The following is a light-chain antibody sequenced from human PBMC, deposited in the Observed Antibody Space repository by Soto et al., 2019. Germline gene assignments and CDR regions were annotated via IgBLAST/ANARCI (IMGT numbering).Light chain of an antibody. V-gene: IGKV3D-15*01. CDR2: GAS. J-gene: IGKJ5*01. Sequence: IVMTQSPATLSVSPGERATLSCRASQSVSSNLAWYQQKPGQAPRLLIYGASSRATGIPDRFSGSGSGTEFTLTISSLQSEDFAVYYCQQYNNWPITFGQGTRLEIK. CDR3: QQYNNWPIT. CDR1: QSVSSN.